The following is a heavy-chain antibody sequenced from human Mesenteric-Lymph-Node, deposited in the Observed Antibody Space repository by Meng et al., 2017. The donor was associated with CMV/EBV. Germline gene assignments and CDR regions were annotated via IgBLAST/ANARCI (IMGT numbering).Heavy chain of an antibody. Sequence: GGSLRLSCVASGLTVSNNYMTWVRQAPGKGLEWVSIIHSGGITYYADYVKGRFTISRDNSKNTVYLQMNSLRAEDTAVYYCVTHYSGTYSIDYWGQGTLVTVSS. J-gene: IGHJ4*02. V-gene: IGHV3-53*01. CDR3: VTHYSGTYSIDY. D-gene: IGHD1-26*01. CDR2: IHSGGIT. CDR1: GLTVSNNY.